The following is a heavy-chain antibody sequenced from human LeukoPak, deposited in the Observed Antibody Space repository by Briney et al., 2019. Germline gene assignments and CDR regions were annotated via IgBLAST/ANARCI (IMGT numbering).Heavy chain of an antibody. J-gene: IGHJ4*02. Sequence: GGSLRLSCAASGFTFSSYSMNWVRQAPGERLEWVSSISSSSSYIYYADSVKGRFTISRDDAKNSLFLQMNSLRAEDTAVYYCVRDNPRQQGFAYWGQGTLVTVSS. CDR2: ISSSSSYI. CDR1: GFTFSSYS. D-gene: IGHD6-13*01. V-gene: IGHV3-21*04. CDR3: VRDNPRQQGFAY.